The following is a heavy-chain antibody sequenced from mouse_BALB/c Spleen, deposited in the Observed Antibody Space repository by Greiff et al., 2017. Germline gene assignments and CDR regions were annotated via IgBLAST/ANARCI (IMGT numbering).Heavy chain of an antibody. CDR2: ISDGGSYT. Sequence: DVMLVESGGGLVKPGGSLKLSCAASGFTFSDYYMYWVRQTPEKRLEWVATISDGGSYTYYPDSVKGRFTISRDNAKNNLYLQMSSLKSEDTAMYYCARGGDYGYDWFAYWGQGTLVTVSA. J-gene: IGHJ3*01. V-gene: IGHV5-4*02. CDR3: ARGGDYGYDWFAY. CDR1: GFTFSDYY. D-gene: IGHD2-2*01.